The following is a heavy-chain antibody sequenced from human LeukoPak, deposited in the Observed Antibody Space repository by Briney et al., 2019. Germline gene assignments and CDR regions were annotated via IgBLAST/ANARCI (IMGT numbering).Heavy chain of an antibody. Sequence: GASVKVSCKASGGTFSSYAISWVRQAPGRGLEWMGGIIPIFGTANYAQKFQGRVTITADESTSTAYMELSSLRSEDTAVYYCARDTREYYYDSSGYYLPDAFDIWGQGTMVTVSS. CDR1: GGTFSSYA. J-gene: IGHJ3*02. CDR3: ARDTREYYYDSSGYYLPDAFDI. D-gene: IGHD3-22*01. V-gene: IGHV1-69*01. CDR2: IIPIFGTA.